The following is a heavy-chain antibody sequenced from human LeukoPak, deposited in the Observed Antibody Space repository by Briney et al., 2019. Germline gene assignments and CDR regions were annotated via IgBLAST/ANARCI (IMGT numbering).Heavy chain of an antibody. V-gene: IGHV4-30-4*01. J-gene: IGHJ6*02. CDR3: ARAVLYYYGMDV. CDR2: IYYSAST. D-gene: IGHD3-10*01. Sequence: WIGYIYYSASTYYNPSLKSRVTISVDTSKNQFSLKLSSVTAADTAVYYCARAVLYYYGMDVWGQGTTVTVSS.